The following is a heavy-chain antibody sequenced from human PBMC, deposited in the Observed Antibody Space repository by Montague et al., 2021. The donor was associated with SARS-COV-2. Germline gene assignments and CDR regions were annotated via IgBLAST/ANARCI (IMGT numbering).Heavy chain of an antibody. D-gene: IGHD3-16*01. J-gene: IGHJ4*02. Sequence: SLRLSCAASGFTFSSFEMNWVRQAPGKGLEWVSYISSSGSIIYYADSVKGRFTISRDNAKNSLYLQMNSLRAEDTAVYYCASDLGGTRPHFDYWGQGTLVTVSS. V-gene: IGHV3-48*03. CDR2: ISSSGSII. CDR1: GFTFSSFE. CDR3: ASDLGGTRPHFDY.